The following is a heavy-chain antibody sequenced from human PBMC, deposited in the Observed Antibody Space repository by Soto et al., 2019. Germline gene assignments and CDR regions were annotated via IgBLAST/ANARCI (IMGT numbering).Heavy chain of an antibody. CDR2: IYYSGST. CDR1: GGSISSGGYY. CDR3: ARLPMYSSSSESVWFDP. D-gene: IGHD6-6*01. Sequence: QVQLQESGPGLVKPSQTLSLTCTVSGGSISSGGYYWSWIRQHPGKGLGWIGYIYYSGSTYYNPSLKSRVTISVDTSKNQFSLKLSSVTAADTAVYYCARLPMYSSSSESVWFDPWGQGTLVTVSS. J-gene: IGHJ5*02. V-gene: IGHV4-31*03.